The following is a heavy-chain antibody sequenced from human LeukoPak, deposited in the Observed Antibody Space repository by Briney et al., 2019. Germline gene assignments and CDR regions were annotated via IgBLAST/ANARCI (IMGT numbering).Heavy chain of an antibody. CDR2: FDPEDGET. V-gene: IGHV1-24*01. Sequence: ASVKVSCKVSGYTHTELSMHWVRQAPGKGLEWMGGFDPEDGETIYAQKFQGRVTMTEDTSTDTAYMELSSLRSEDTAVYYCATVGYCSSTSCLDIDYWGQGTLVTVSS. CDR1: GYTHTELS. J-gene: IGHJ4*02. D-gene: IGHD2-2*01. CDR3: ATVGYCSSTSCLDIDY.